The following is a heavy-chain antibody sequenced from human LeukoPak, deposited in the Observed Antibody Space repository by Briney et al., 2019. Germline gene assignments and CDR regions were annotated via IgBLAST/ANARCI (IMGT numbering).Heavy chain of an antibody. CDR3: ASNNYGSGSYYKY. J-gene: IGHJ4*02. V-gene: IGHV5-51*01. D-gene: IGHD3-10*01. CDR2: IYPGDSDT. CDR1: GYSFTSYW. Sequence: GESLKISCKGSGYSFTSYWIAWVRQMPGEGLEWMGIIYPGDSDTRYSPSFQGQVTISADKSISTAYLQWSSLKASDTAMYYCASNNYGSGSYYKYWGQGTLVTVSS.